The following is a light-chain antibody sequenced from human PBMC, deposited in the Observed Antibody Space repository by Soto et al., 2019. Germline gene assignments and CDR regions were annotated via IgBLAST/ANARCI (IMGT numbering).Light chain of an antibody. CDR3: QQYTSYSPT. J-gene: IGKJ1*01. Sequence: DIQMTQSPSTLSGSVGDRVTITCRASQTISSWLAWYQQKPGKAPKLLIYKASNLESGVPSRFSGSGSGTEFTLTINGLQPDDFATYYCQQYTSYSPTFGLGTKVDIK. CDR1: QTISSW. V-gene: IGKV1-5*03. CDR2: KAS.